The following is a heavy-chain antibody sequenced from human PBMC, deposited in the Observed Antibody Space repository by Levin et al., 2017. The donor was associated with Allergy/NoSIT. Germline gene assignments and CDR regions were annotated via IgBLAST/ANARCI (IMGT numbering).Heavy chain of an antibody. J-gene: IGHJ2*01. V-gene: IGHV4-34*01. CDR3: ARGRVDWRYFDL. CDR2: IYHSGST. Sequence: PGGSLRLSCAVYGGSFSDYYWTWIRQPPGKDLEWIGEIYHSGSTTYNPSLKSRVTMSVDTSKKQISLKLTSVTAADTAVYYCARGRVDWRYFDLWGRGTLVTVSS. CDR1: GGSFSDYY. D-gene: IGHD2-15*01.